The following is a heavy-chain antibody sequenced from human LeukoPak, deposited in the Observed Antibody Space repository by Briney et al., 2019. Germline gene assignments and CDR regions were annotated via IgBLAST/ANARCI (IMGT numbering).Heavy chain of an antibody. J-gene: IGHJ4*02. CDR2: MNPNSGNT. Sequence: ASVTVSCKASGYTFTSYDINWVRQATGQGLEWRGWMNPNSGNTGYAQKFQGRVTITRNTSISTAYMELSSLRSEDTAVYYRARGPGWGSSSWYDYWGQGTLVTVSS. V-gene: IGHV1-8*03. CDR1: GYTFTSYD. D-gene: IGHD6-13*01. CDR3: ARGPGWGSSSWYDY.